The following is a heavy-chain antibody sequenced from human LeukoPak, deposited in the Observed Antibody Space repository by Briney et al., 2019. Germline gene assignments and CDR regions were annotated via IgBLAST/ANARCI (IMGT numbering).Heavy chain of an antibody. CDR1: GGSISSYS. Sequence: SETLSLTCIVSGGSISSYSWTWIRQPAGEGLEWIGRIYTSGTTNYNPSLKSRVTISVDTSKNQFSLKLSSVTATDTAVYYCARHGGYSSPYLHWGQGTLVTVSS. D-gene: IGHD6-13*01. CDR3: ARHGGYSSPYLH. CDR2: IYTSGTT. V-gene: IGHV4-4*07. J-gene: IGHJ1*01.